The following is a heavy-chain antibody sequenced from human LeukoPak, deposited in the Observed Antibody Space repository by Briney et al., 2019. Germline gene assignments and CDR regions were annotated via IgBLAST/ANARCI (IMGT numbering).Heavy chain of an antibody. CDR2: ISYDGSEK. CDR3: AKGLLTVVIRDWFDP. V-gene: IGHV3-30*18. J-gene: IGHJ5*02. Sequence: PGGSLRLSCVVSGFSFSNYGMHWVRQAPGKGLEWVAVISYDGSEKHYADPVKGRFTIARDNSKNTLYLQMNSLRVEDTAVYYCAKGLLTVVIRDWFDPWGQGTLVTVSS. D-gene: IGHD4-23*01. CDR1: GFSFSNYG.